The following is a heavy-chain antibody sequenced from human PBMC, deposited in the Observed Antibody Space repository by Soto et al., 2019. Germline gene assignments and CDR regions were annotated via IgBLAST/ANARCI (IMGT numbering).Heavy chain of an antibody. J-gene: IGHJ4*02. CDR2: FYYSGSP. CDR1: GGSISSGGYS. V-gene: IGHV4-61*08. Sequence: SETLSLTCAVSGGSISSGGYSWSWIRQPPGKGLDCFGYFYYSGSPNYTPSLKILVTFSVDTFKNLFSFMLSFVTASDTAVYYCARWLDTAMVTGFDYWGQGTLVTVSS. D-gene: IGHD5-18*01. CDR3: ARWLDTAMVTGFDY.